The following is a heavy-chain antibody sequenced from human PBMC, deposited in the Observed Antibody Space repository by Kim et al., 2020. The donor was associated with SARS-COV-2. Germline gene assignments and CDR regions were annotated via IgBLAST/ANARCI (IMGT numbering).Heavy chain of an antibody. CDR1: GYSFSTYA. D-gene: IGHD3-10*01. Sequence: ASVKVSCKASGYSFSTYAINWVRQAPGQGLEWMVWINTHAGNPTYAQGFTGRFVFSMDTSVSTAYLQISSLAAEDTAVYYCARRYGSGNYYPPNFDYWGQGTLVTVSS. CDR2: INTHAGNP. CDR3: ARRYGSGNYYPPNFDY. J-gene: IGHJ4*02. V-gene: IGHV7-4-1*02.